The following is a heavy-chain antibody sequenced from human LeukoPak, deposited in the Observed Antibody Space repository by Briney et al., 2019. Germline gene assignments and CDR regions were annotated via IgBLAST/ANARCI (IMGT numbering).Heavy chain of an antibody. CDR1: RFTFSAYA. CDR3: AKGSGSGWYGWFAP. Sequence: GGSLRLSCAASRFTFSAYAMYWVRQAPGKGLEWVSCIEASDVNTYYADSVKGRFSISRDNSKNTLYLQMNSLRAEDTAVYYCAKGSGSGWYGWFAPWGQGTLVTVSS. J-gene: IGHJ5*02. CDR2: IEASDVNT. V-gene: IGHV3-23*01. D-gene: IGHD6-19*01.